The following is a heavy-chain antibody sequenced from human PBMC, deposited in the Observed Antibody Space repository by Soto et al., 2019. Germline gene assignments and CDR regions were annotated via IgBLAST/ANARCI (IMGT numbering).Heavy chain of an antibody. CDR2: ISSSSRTI. V-gene: IGHV3-48*01. Sequence: EVQLVESGGGLVQPGGSLRLSCAASGFTFSSYSMNWVRQAPGKGLEWVLYISSSSRTIYYADSVKGRFTTSSDNAKNSLYLQMNSLRAEATAVYYCARDKPGGYADYWGQGTLVTVS. CDR1: GFTFSSYS. CDR3: ARDKPGGYADY. D-gene: IGHD1-26*01. J-gene: IGHJ4*02.